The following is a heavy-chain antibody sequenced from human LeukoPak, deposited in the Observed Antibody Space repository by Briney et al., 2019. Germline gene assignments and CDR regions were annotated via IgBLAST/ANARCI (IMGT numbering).Heavy chain of an antibody. Sequence: PGGSLRLSCAASGFTFSSYSMNWVRQAPGKGLEWVSSISSSSSYIYYADSVKGRFTISRDNAKNSLYLQMNSLRAEDTAVYYCARGGTKLRINYYVYMDVWGKGTTVTVSS. J-gene: IGHJ6*03. CDR1: GFTFSSYS. CDR2: ISSSSSYI. D-gene: IGHD2-15*01. V-gene: IGHV3-21*01. CDR3: ARGGTKLRINYYVYMDV.